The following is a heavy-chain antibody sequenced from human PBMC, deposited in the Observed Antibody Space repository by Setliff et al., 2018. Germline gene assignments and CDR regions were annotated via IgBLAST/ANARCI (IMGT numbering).Heavy chain of an antibody. CDR1: GDSISSGTYY. CDR2: IYYRGTT. D-gene: IGHD1-1*01. Sequence: ETLSLTCTVSGDSISSGTYYWSWIRQPPGKGLEWIGRIYYRGTTYYNASLRSRLTISVDTSKNQFSLKLNSVTAPDTAVYYCARTGTYRYFDYWGQGNLVTVSS. J-gene: IGHJ4*02. V-gene: IGHV4-39*01. CDR3: ARTGTYRYFDY.